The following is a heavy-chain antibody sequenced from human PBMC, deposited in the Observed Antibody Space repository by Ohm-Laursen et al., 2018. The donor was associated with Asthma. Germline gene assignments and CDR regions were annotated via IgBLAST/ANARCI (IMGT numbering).Heavy chain of an antibody. Sequence: SETLSLTCPVSGGSISSGSYYWSWIRQHPGKGLEWIGYISYSGSTYYNPSLKSRVTISIDTSKNQFSLKLSSVTAADTAVYYCVREDFDWPPGYCDYWGQGTLVTVSS. CDR1: GGSISSGSYY. CDR3: VREDFDWPPGYCDY. V-gene: IGHV4-31*03. J-gene: IGHJ4*02. D-gene: IGHD3-9*01. CDR2: ISYSGST.